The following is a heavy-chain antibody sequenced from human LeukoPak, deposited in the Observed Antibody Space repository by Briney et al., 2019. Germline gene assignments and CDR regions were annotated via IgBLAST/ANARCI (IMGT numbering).Heavy chain of an antibody. J-gene: IGHJ4*02. CDR3: ARLSGYDWESFYDY. CDR2: INHSGST. CDR1: GFTFSSYW. D-gene: IGHD5-12*01. Sequence: LRLPCAPSGFTFSSYWMSWVRQPPGKGLESIGEINHSGSTNYNPSLKSRVTISVDTPKNQFSLKLSSVTAADTAVYYCARLSGYDWESFYDYWGQGTLVTVSS. V-gene: IGHV4-34*01.